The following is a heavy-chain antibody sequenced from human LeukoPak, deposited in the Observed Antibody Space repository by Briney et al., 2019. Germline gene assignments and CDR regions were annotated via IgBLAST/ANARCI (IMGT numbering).Heavy chain of an antibody. J-gene: IGHJ4*02. V-gene: IGHV3-23*01. CDR3: AKDESVVGANYFDS. D-gene: IGHD1-26*01. Sequence: GGSLRLSCSASGFTFSTYTMSWVRQAPGKGLKGFSAILGSGAATFYGDSVKGRFTISTDNSKNTLYLQMNSLRAEDTALYYCAKDESVVGANYFDSWGQGTLVTVSS. CDR2: ILGSGAAT. CDR1: GFTFSTYT.